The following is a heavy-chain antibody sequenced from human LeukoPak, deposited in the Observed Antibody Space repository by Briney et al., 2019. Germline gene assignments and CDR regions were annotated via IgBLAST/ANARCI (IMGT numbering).Heavy chain of an antibody. V-gene: IGHV3-30*18. CDR3: AKGYNWNGVGLFDY. Sequence: GGSLRLSCAASGFTFSSYGMHWVRQAPGKGLEWVAVISYDGSNKYYADSVKGRFTISRDNSKNTLYLQMNSLRAEDTAVYYCAKGYNWNGVGLFDYWGQGTLVTVSS. CDR1: GFTFSSYG. D-gene: IGHD1-1*01. J-gene: IGHJ4*02. CDR2: ISYDGSNK.